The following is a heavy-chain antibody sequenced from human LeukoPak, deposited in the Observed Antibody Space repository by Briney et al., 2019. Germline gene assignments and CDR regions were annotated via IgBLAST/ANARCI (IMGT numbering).Heavy chain of an antibody. CDR3: ARESAGSLHDSTAAFHY. Sequence: SETLSLTCSVSGDSVTSTYWSWIRQPPGKGLEWIAYGHHSESSDYNPSFRSRVTIPVDTSRNQFSLRLTSVTAADTAVYYCARESAGSLHDSTAAFHYWGQGIPVIVSS. CDR2: GHHSESS. J-gene: IGHJ4*02. CDR1: GDSVTSTY. D-gene: IGHD2-8*02. V-gene: IGHV4-59*02.